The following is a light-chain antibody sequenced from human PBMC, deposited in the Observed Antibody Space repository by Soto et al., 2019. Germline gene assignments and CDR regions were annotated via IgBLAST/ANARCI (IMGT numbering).Light chain of an antibody. V-gene: IGLV1-51*01. CDR1: SSNIGGNS. CDR2: DDN. Sequence: QSVMTQPPSVSAAPGQKVTISCSGSSSNIGGNSVSWYQQLPGTAPKLLIYDDNKRPSGIPDRFSGSKSGTSATLGITGFQTGDEADYYGGSWDSSLSADVFGTGTKLTVL. J-gene: IGLJ1*01. CDR3: GSWDSSLSADV.